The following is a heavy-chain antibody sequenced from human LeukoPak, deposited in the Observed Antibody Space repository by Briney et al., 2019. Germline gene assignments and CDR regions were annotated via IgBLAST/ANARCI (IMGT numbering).Heavy chain of an antibody. CDR3: ARDPNSSGWDYYFDY. CDR1: GFTFSDYY. Sequence: GRSLRLSCAASGFTFSDYYMSWIRQAPGKGLEWVSYISSSGSTIYYADSVKGRFTISRDNAKNSLYLQMNSLRAEDTAVYYCARDPNSSGWDYYFDYWGQGTLVTVSS. J-gene: IGHJ4*02. D-gene: IGHD6-19*01. CDR2: ISSSGSTI. V-gene: IGHV3-11*01.